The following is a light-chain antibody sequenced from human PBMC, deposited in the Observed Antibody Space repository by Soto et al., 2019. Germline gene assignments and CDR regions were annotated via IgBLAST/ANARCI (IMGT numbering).Light chain of an antibody. CDR2: GAS. J-gene: IGKJ3*01. Sequence: ERVMMQSPATLSVSPGERATLSCRASQSLSSNLAWYQQKPGQAPRLLIYGASTRATGIPARFSGSGSGTEFTLTISSLQSEDFAVYYCQQYNGWPPLFGPGTKVDIK. V-gene: IGKV3-15*01. CDR1: QSLSSN. CDR3: QQYNGWPPL.